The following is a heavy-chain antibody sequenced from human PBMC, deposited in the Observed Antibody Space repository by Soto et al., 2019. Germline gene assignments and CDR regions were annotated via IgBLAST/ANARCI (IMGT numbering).Heavy chain of an antibody. D-gene: IGHD2-15*01. J-gene: IGHJ5*01. CDR3: ARGRYCLTGRCFPNWFDS. V-gene: IGHV4-59*08. Sequence: SETLSLTCTVTGDSITSYYWSWMRQPPGKGLEWIGCIYYSGSTNYNPSLKSRVTMSVDTSKSQFSLTVTSVTAADTAVYFCARGRYCLTGRCFPNWFDSWGQGTLVTVSS. CDR1: GDSITSYY. CDR2: IYYSGST.